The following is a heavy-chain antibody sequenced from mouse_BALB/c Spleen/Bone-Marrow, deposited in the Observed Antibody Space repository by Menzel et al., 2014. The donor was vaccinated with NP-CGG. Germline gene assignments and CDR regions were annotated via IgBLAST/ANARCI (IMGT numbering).Heavy chain of an antibody. CDR2: ISSGGSYT. CDR1: GFAFSSYD. V-gene: IGHV5-9*02. CDR3: ARHPGSCYAMDY. Sequence: DVKLVESGGGLVKPGGSLKLSCAASGFAFSSYDMSWVRQTPERRLEWVATISSGGSYTYYPDSVKGRLTISRDNARNTLYLQMSSLRSEDTALYYCARHPGSCYAMDYWXQGTSVTVSS. D-gene: IGHD1-1*02. J-gene: IGHJ4*01.